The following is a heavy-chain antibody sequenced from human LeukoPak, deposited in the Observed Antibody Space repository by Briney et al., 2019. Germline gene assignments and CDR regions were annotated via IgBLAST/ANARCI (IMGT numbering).Heavy chain of an antibody. D-gene: IGHD5-18*01. CDR2: ISSGSSAI. V-gene: IGHV3-21*01. CDR3: ARDLSGVTGYTYGRGIDY. CDR1: GFTFTTYS. J-gene: IGHJ4*02. Sequence: PGGSLRLSCEASGFTFTTYSMTWVRQAPGKGLEWVSIISSGSSAIFSADALKGRFTISRDDAKNLLYLDMNSLRAEDTAVYYCARDLSGVTGYTYGRGIDYWGQGTLVTVSS.